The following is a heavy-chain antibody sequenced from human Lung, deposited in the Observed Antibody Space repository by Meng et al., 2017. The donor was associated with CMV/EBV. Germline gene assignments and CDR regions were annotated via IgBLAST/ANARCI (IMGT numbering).Heavy chain of an antibody. CDR3: ARRRVSAAYDAFDI. V-gene: IGHV3-23*01. D-gene: IGHD2-2*01. CDR1: GFTFSTYV. J-gene: IGHJ3*02. Sequence: GGSLRLXCAATGFTFSTYVMTWVRQAPGKGLEWVTGISGSSRGTYFADSVKGRFTTSKDNSKKMLYVQMNSLRVDDTAIYYCARRRVSAAYDAFDISGQGXMVTVSS. CDR2: ISGSSRGT.